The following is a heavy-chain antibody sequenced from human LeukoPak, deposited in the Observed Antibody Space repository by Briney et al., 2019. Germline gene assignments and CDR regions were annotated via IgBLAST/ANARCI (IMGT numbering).Heavy chain of an antibody. CDR2: ISSSSSYI. V-gene: IGHV3-21*01. D-gene: IGHD6-13*01. Sequence: PGGSLRLSCAASGFTFSSYTMNWVRQAPGKGLEWVSSISSSSSYIYYADSVKGRFTISRDNAKNSLYLQMNSLRAEDTAAYYCARESPFTSSWSTQFDYWGQGTLVTVSS. CDR3: ARESPFTSSWSTQFDY. CDR1: GFTFSSYT. J-gene: IGHJ4*02.